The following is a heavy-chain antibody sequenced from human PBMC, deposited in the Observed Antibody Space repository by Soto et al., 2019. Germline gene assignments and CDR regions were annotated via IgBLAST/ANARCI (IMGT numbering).Heavy chain of an antibody. CDR3: ARYQRITMVRVVTQRYYYCMDV. D-gene: IGHD3-10*01. Sequence: QVQLVQSGAEVKKPGASVKVSCKASGYTFTSYGISWLRQAPGQGLEWMGWISANNGNTNYAQKLQGRVTMTTDTTTGTAYMDLRSLRSDDTAVYYCARYQRITMVRVVTQRYYYCMDVWGQGTTVTVSS. CDR1: GYTFTSYG. V-gene: IGHV1-18*04. CDR2: ISANNGNT. J-gene: IGHJ6*02.